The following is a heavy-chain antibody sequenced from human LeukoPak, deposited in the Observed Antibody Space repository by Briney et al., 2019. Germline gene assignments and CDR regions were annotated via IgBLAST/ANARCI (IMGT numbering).Heavy chain of an antibody. V-gene: IGHV3-21*06. D-gene: IGHD6-6*01. CDR1: GFTFSNYR. CDR3: ARDGAARLLRYYYYMDV. Sequence: TGGSLRLSCAASGFTFSNYRMNWVRQAPGKGLEWVSSISTSSIYIYYADSLKGRFTISRDNSENMQFLQMNALRPEDTAVYYCARDGAARLLRYYYYMDVWGKGTTVTVS. J-gene: IGHJ6*03. CDR2: ISTSSIYI.